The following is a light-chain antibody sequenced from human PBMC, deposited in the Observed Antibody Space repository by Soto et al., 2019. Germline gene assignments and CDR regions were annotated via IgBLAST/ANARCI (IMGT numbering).Light chain of an antibody. CDR3: QQYGTSPEVT. Sequence: EIVLTQSPATLSVSPGERATLSCRASQSVSINLAWYQQKPGQAPRLLIYGASTRATGFPARFSGSGSGTEFTLTINSLQSEDSAVYYCQQYGTSPEVTFGQGTRLEIK. V-gene: IGKV3-15*01. CDR2: GAS. CDR1: QSVSIN. J-gene: IGKJ5*01.